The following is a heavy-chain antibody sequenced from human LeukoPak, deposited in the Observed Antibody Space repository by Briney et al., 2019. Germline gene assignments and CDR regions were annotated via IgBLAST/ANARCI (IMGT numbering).Heavy chain of an antibody. CDR2: ISAYNGST. CDR1: GYTFTSYG. D-gene: IGHD3-3*01. Sequence: ASVKVSCKASGYTFTSYGVSWVRQAPGQGLEWMGWISAYNGSTNYAQKLQGRVTMTTDTSTSTAYMELRSLRSDDTAVYYCARVANDFWSGYPRYYYYYYMDVWGKGTTVTVSS. V-gene: IGHV1-18*01. CDR3: ARVANDFWSGYPRYYYYYYMDV. J-gene: IGHJ6*03.